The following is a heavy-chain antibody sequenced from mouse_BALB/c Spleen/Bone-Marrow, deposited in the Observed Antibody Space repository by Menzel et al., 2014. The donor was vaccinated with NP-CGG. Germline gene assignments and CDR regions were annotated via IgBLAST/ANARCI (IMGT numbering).Heavy chain of an antibody. J-gene: IGHJ3*01. D-gene: IGHD1-1*01. CDR2: IDPANGNT. V-gene: IGHV14-3*02. Sequence: DVQLQESGAELVKPGASVRLSCTPSGFSIKDTHMHWGKQRPEQGLEWIGRIDPANGNTKYDPNFQGKATITADTSSNTASLQLSSLTSEDTAVDYCARDYANTAWFASWGQGTLVTVS. CDR1: GFSIKDTH. CDR3: ARDYANTAWFAS.